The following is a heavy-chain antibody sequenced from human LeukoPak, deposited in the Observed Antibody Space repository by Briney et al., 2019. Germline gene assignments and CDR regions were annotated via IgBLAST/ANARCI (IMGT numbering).Heavy chain of an antibody. J-gene: IGHJ6*02. CDR2: INPNSGGT. D-gene: IGHD3-22*01. V-gene: IGHV1-2*02. Sequence: ASVKVSCKTSGYTFTDYFVHWVRQAPGQGLEWMGWINPNSGGTEYAQKFLGRVTMTRDTSISTAYMELSRLRSDDMAVHFCAREYYYDSSGYSVDYYYYGMDVWGQGTTVTVSS. CDR1: GYTFTDYF. CDR3: AREYYYDSSGYSVDYYYYGMDV.